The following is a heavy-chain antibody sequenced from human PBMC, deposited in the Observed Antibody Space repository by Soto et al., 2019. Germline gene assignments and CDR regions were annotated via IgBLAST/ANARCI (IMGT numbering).Heavy chain of an antibody. V-gene: IGHV1-8*02. D-gene: IGHD1-20*01. CDR2: VSPSTGNT. Sequence: QVQLVQSGAEVEKPGASVKVSCQASGYNFNTYDINWVRQAPGQGLEWMGWVSPSTGNTLYAQKFQGRVTMTRDTSASTAHMELISLTSDDTAVYYCARGITQGFDFWGQGTPVTVSS. J-gene: IGHJ4*02. CDR1: GYNFNTYD. CDR3: ARGITQGFDF.